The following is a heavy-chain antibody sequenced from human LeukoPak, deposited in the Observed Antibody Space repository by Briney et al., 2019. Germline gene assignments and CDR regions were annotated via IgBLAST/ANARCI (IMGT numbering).Heavy chain of an antibody. D-gene: IGHD3-10*01. J-gene: IGHJ2*01. Sequence: SVKVSCKASGGTFSSYAISWVRQAPGQGLEWMGGIIPIFGTANYAQKFQGRVTITADESTSTAYMELSSLRSEDTAVYYCARDFLGELGGYWYFDLWGRGTLVTVSS. CDR2: IIPIFGTA. CDR1: GGTFSSYA. V-gene: IGHV1-69*13. CDR3: ARDFLGELGGYWYFDL.